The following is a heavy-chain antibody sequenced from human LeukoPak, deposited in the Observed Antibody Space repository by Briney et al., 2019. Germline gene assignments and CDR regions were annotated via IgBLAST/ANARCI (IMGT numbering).Heavy chain of an antibody. CDR3: ARGPMVRGVYYFDP. V-gene: IGHV4-31*03. D-gene: IGHD3-10*01. CDR2: IYYSGSI. CDR1: GGSISSGGYY. Sequence: SQTLSLTCTVSGGSISSGGYYWSWIRQHPGKGLEWIGYIYYSGSIYYNPSLKSRVTISVDTSKNQFSLKLSSVTAADTAVYYCARGPMVRGVYYFDPWGQGTLVTVSS. J-gene: IGHJ5*02.